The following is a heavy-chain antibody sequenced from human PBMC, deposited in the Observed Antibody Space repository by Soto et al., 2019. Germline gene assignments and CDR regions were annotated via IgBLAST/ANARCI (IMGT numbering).Heavy chain of an antibody. D-gene: IGHD3-16*01. J-gene: IGHJ4*02. CDR3: RSGYEYVWGVY. V-gene: IGHV3-74*01. CDR2: INSDGSST. Sequence: GGSLRLSCAASGFTFSSYWMYWVRQVPGKGLVWVSRINSDGSSTSYADSVKGRFTISRDNAKNTLYLQMICLRAEDTALYYCRSGYEYVWGVYWGQGTLVTVSS. CDR1: GFTFSSYW.